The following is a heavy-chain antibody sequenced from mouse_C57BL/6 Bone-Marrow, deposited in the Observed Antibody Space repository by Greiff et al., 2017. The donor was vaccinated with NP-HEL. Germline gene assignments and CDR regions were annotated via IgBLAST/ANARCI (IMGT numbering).Heavy chain of an antibody. D-gene: IGHD1-1*01. Sequence: QVQLKQPGAELVKPGASVKMSCKASGYTFTSYWITWVKQRPGQGLEWIGDIYPGSGSTNYNEKFKSKATLTVDTSSSTAYMQLSSLTSEDSAVYYCARDSSYYWYFDVWGTGTTVTVSS. CDR1: GYTFTSYW. V-gene: IGHV1-55*01. CDR3: ARDSSYYWYFDV. J-gene: IGHJ1*03. CDR2: IYPGSGST.